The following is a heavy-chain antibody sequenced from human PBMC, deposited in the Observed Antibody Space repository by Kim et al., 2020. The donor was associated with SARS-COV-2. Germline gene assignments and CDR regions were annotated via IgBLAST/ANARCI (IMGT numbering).Heavy chain of an antibody. D-gene: IGHD2-15*01. J-gene: IGHJ3*02. CDR2: IYSGGST. CDR1: GFTVSSNY. Sequence: GGSLRLSCAASGFTVSSNYMSWVRQAPGKGLEWVSVIYSGGSTYYADSVKGRFTISRDNSKNTLYLQMNSLRAEDTAVYYCARALYCSGGSCYPVGAFDIWGQGTMVTVSS. V-gene: IGHV3-66*01. CDR3: ARALYCSGGSCYPVGAFDI.